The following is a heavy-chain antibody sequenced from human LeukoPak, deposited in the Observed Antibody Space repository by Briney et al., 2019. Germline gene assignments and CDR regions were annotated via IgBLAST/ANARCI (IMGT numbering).Heavy chain of an antibody. J-gene: IGHJ4*02. CDR1: GFTSSSYG. CDR2: ISYDGSNI. D-gene: IGHD4-17*01. V-gene: IGHV3-30*03. Sequence: GGSLRLSCAASGFTSSSYGMHWVRQAPGKGLEWVAVISYDGSNIYYVDSVKGRFTISRDNAKNSLYLQMNSLRAEDTAVYYCARGYGDYGYWGQGTLVTVSS. CDR3: ARGYGDYGY.